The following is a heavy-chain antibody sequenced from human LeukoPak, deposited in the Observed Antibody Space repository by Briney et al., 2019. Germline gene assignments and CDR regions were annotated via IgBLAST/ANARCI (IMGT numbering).Heavy chain of an antibody. CDR2: MNPNSGNT. J-gene: IGHJ4*02. D-gene: IGHD3-3*01. V-gene: IGHV1-8*02. CDR1: GYAFTSYY. Sequence: GASVKVSCKASGYAFTSYYMHWVRQATGQGLEWMGWMNPNSGNTGYAQKFQGRVTMTRNTSISTAYMELSSLRSEDTAVYYCARVLVGNGRHYDFWSGYRKRSYYFDYWGQGTLVTVSS. CDR3: ARVLVGNGRHYDFWSGYRKRSYYFDY.